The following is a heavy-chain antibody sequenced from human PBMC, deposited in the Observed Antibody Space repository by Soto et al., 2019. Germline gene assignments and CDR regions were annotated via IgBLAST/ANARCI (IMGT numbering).Heavy chain of an antibody. V-gene: IGHV1-45*02. CDR3: ARSATSGDQHFIDS. Sequence: QMQLLQSGAEVKKTGSAVKIACKTSGWIFTCQDLHWGRRGPGQGLEGLGWITPCNGNVKYAKHFQGRISLTRDNSLTPLFLELRDLRPEDTGLYYCARSATSGDQHFIDSWGQGTLVTVSS. CDR1: GWIFTCQD. D-gene: IGHD7-27*01. J-gene: IGHJ4*02. CDR2: ITPCNGNV.